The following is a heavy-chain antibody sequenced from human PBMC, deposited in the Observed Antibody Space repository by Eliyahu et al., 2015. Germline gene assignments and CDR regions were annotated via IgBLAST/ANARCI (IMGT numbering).Heavy chain of an antibody. CDR2: ISYDGSNK. D-gene: IGHD3-10*01. CDR3: AKDRRVRGVMFDY. Sequence: QVQLVESGGGVVQPGRSLXLSCAASGFTFSSYGMHWVRQAPGKGLEWVAVISYDGSNKYYADSVKGRFTISRDNSKNTLYLQMNSLRAEDTAVYYCAKDRRVRGVMFDYWGQGTLVTVSS. V-gene: IGHV3-30*18. CDR1: GFTFSSYG. J-gene: IGHJ4*02.